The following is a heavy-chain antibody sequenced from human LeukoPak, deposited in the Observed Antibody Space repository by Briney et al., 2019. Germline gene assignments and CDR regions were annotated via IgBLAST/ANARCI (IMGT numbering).Heavy chain of an antibody. D-gene: IGHD3-16*01. V-gene: IGHV4-34*01. CDR1: GASFSDSY. Sequence: PSETLSLTCAVYGASFSDSYWSWIRQSPEKGLEWIGEINNSGSTSYNPPLNSRVIMSVDRSKNQLSLRLTSVTAADTAVYYCARGRYGPRLGKWGQGTLVAVSS. CDR3: ARGRYGPRLGK. CDR2: INNSGST. J-gene: IGHJ4*02.